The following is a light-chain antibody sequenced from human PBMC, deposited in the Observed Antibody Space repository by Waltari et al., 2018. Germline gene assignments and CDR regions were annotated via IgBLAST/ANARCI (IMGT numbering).Light chain of an antibody. CDR3: CSYAGTSWV. CDR1: SSDVGGYNY. V-gene: IGLV2-11*01. Sequence: QSALTQPRSVSGSPGQSVTISCTGTSSDVGGYNYVSWYQQHPGQAPKLMIYDVTERPSGVPDRFSGSKSGNTASLTIAGLQADDEGDYHCCSYAGTSWVFGGGTKLTVL. J-gene: IGLJ3*02. CDR2: DVT.